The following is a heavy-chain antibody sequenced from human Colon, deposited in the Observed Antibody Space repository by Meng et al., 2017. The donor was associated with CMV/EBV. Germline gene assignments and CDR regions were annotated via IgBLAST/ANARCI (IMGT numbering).Heavy chain of an antibody. D-gene: IGHD3-22*01. CDR3: ARSNSGGYYYADH. J-gene: IGHJ4*02. CDR2: VNYLGTST. Sequence: SGINFEQFGLNWVRHVPGKGLELVSGVNYLGTSTNYASSVKGRFTVSRDNAENSLYLQMNSLTVEDTAMYFCARSNSGGYYYADHWGQGTLVTVSS. CDR1: GINFEQFG. V-gene: IGHV3-20*03.